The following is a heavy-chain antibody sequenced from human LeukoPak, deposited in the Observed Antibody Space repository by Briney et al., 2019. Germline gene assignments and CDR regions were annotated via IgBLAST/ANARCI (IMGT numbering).Heavy chain of an antibody. CDR3: ARDGYSFGHDFDY. CDR2: ISGSGGST. D-gene: IGHD5-18*01. J-gene: IGHJ4*02. CDR1: GFTFSSYA. V-gene: IGHV3-23*01. Sequence: GGSLRLSCAASGFTFSSYAMSWVRQAPGKGLEWVSAISGSGGSTYYADSVKGRFTISRDNAKNTLYLQMNSLRAEDTAVYYCARDGYSFGHDFDYWGQGTLVTVSS.